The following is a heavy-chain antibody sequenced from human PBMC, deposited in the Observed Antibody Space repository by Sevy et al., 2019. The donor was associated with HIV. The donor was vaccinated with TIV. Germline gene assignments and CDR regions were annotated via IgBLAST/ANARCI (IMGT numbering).Heavy chain of an antibody. D-gene: IGHD5-12*01. CDR3: AREAGGYDYDYGMDV. V-gene: IGHV4-39*02. J-gene: IGHJ6*02. Sequence: SETLSLSCSVSGGTIVSSGHYWGWIRQTPGKGLEWIGRIYYNGHTYYSPSLKSRLTISIDTSKNQFSLNLSSVTAADTAIYFCAREAGGYDYDYGMDVWGQGTTVTVSS. CDR2: IYYNGHT. CDR1: GGTIVSSGHY.